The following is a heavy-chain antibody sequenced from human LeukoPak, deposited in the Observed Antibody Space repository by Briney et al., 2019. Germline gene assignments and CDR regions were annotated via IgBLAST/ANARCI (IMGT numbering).Heavy chain of an antibody. CDR3: ARQGCYV. CDR1: GFTFSNFK. D-gene: IGHD2-2*01. V-gene: IGHV3-48*03. J-gene: IGHJ4*02. CDR2: ITSNGSTI. Sequence: GGSLRLSCAATGFTFSNFKMNWVRDAPRIGLEWTSYITSNGSTIYYADSVKGRFTISRDNAKNSLYLQMNSLRAEDTAVYYCARQGCYVWGQGTLVTVST.